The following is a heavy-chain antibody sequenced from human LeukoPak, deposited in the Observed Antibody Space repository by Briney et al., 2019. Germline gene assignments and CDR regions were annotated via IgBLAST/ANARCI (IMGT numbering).Heavy chain of an antibody. J-gene: IGHJ4*02. V-gene: IGHV3-23*01. D-gene: IGHD3-3*01. CDR3: AKDGTYYDFWSGLYYFDY. Sequence: GGSLGLSCAASGFIFSTYAMSWVRQAPGKGLEWVSAISGSGGSTYIAASVKGRFTISRDTSKNTLYLQMNSLRAEDTAVYYCAKDGTYYDFWSGLYYFDYWGQGTLVTVSS. CDR2: ISGSGGST. CDR1: GFIFSTYA.